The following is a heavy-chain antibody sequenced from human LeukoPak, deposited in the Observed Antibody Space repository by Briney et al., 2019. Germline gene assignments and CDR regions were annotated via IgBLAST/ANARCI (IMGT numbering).Heavy chain of an antibody. V-gene: IGHV1-69*13. CDR2: IIPIFGTA. D-gene: IGHD6-19*01. CDR3: ARDPLYSSGWYQLFDY. Sequence: SVKVSCKSSGGTFTSYAISWVRQAPGQGLEWMGVIIPIFGTANYAQKFQGRVTITADESTSTAYMELSSLRSEDTAVYYCARDPLYSSGWYQLFDYWGQGTLVTVSS. CDR1: GGTFTSYA. J-gene: IGHJ4*02.